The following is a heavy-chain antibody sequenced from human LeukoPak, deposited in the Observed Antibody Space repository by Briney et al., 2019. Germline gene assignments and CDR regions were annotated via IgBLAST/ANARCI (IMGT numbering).Heavy chain of an antibody. CDR1: VHTLPRLG. V-gene: IGHV1-18*01. J-gene: IGHJ6*03. CDR3: ARDLSTVATSFSLIPCYYFMDV. CDR2: IRSHNGNT. D-gene: IGHD5-12*01. Sequence: SENLLCKLSVHTLPRLGTRWAPHAPRQAFEGMVWIRSHNGNTNYAEKLQGRVTMTTDTSTSTAYMELRSLRSDDTAVYYCARDLSTVATSFSLIPCYYFMDVWSKGTTVTVPS.